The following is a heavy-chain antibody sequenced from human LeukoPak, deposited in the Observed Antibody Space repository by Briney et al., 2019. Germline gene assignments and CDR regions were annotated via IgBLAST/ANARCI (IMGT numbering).Heavy chain of an antibody. D-gene: IGHD3-22*01. V-gene: IGHV3-23*01. J-gene: IGHJ4*02. CDR1: GFTFDNYA. CDR2: ISGRDGST. Sequence: GGSLRLSCAASGFTFDNYAMNWVRQAPGKGLEWVSTISGRDGSTYYGDSVEGRFTISRDNSKNTLSLQMNSLRAEDTAVYYCARIDKSNGYYGLFDYWGQGILVTVSS. CDR3: ARIDKSNGYYGLFDY.